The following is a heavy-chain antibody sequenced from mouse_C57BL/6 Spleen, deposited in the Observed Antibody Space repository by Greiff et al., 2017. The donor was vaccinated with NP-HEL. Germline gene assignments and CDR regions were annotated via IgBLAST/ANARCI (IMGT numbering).Heavy chain of an antibody. CDR3: ARRYGSSYDWYFDV. D-gene: IGHD1-1*01. CDR1: GYTFTTYP. J-gene: IGHJ1*03. V-gene: IGHV1-47*01. Sequence: LVESGAELVKPGASVKMSCKASGYTFTTYPIEWMKQNHGKSLEWIGNFHPYNDDTKYNEKFKGKATLTVEKSSSTVHLELSRLTSDDSAVYYCARRYGSSYDWYFDVWGTGTTVTVSS. CDR2: FHPYNDDT.